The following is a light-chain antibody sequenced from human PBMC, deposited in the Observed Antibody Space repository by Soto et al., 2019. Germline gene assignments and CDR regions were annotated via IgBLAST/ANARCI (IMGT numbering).Light chain of an antibody. V-gene: IGKV1-39*01. CDR1: QSITSN. CDR3: QQSYTIPWT. CDR2: DAT. J-gene: IGKJ1*01. Sequence: DIQMAQSPSSLSASVGESVTITCRASQSITSNLNWYQQKPGKAPKLLIYDATSLQGGVPSRFRGSGSGADFTPTISSLQPEDFATYICQQSYTIPWTFGQGTKVEIK.